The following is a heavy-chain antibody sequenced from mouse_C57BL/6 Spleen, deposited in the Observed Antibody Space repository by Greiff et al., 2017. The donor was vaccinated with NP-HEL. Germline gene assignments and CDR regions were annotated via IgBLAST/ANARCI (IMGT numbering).Heavy chain of an antibody. Sequence: QVHVKQSGPGLVAPSQSLSITCTVSGFSLTSYGVHWVRQPPGKGLEWLVVIWSDGSTTYNSALKSRLSISKDNSKSQVFLKMNSHQTDDTAMYYCARHNDYGDYYAMDYWGQGTSVTVSS. V-gene: IGHV2-6-1*01. D-gene: IGHD2-4*01. CDR3: ARHNDYGDYYAMDY. CDR2: IWSDGST. J-gene: IGHJ4*01. CDR1: GFSLTSYG.